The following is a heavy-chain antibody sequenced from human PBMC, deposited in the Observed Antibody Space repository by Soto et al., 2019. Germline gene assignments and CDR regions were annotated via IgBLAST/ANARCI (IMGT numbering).Heavy chain of an antibody. CDR2: ISYDGSNK. V-gene: IGHV3-30*18. J-gene: IGHJ6*02. CDR3: AKPYYYGSGSYYPYYYYGMDV. Sequence: QVQLVESGGGVVQPGRSLRLSCAASGFTFSSYGMHWVRQAPGKGLEWVAVISYDGSNKYYADSVKGRFTISRDNSKNTLYLQMNSLRAEDTAVYYCAKPYYYGSGSYYPYYYYGMDVWGQGTTVTVSS. D-gene: IGHD3-10*01. CDR1: GFTFSSYG.